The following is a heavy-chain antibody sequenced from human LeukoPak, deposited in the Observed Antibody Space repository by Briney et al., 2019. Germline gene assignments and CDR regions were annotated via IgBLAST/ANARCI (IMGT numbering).Heavy chain of an antibody. CDR2: IYHSGST. D-gene: IGHD6-13*01. CDR3: ARDPSAAGPPFDY. V-gene: IGHV4-38-2*02. J-gene: IGHJ4*02. CDR1: GYSISSGYY. Sequence: SQTLSLTCTVSGYSISSGYYWGWIRQPPGKGLEWIGSIYHSGSTYYNPSLKSRVTISVDTSKNQFSLKLSSVTAADTAVYYCARDPSAAGPPFDYWGQGTLVTVSS.